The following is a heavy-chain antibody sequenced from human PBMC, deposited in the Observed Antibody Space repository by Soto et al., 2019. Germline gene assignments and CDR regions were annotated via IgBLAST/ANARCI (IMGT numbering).Heavy chain of an antibody. J-gene: IGHJ4*02. Sequence: ETLSLTCTVSGCSVRSGSYYWSWIRQPPGKGLEWIGYIYYSGTTNYNPSLKSRVTISVDTSKNQFSLKLSSVTAADTAVYYCARVEDYGDYFDYWGQGTLVTVSS. CDR3: ARVEDYGDYFDY. D-gene: IGHD4-17*01. CDR1: GCSVRSGSYY. CDR2: IYYSGTT. V-gene: IGHV4-61*01.